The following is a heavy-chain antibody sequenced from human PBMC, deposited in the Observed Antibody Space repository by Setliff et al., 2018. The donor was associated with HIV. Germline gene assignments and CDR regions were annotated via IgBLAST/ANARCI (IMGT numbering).Heavy chain of an antibody. J-gene: IGHJ4*02. Sequence: SETLSLTCTVSGGSISSSSYYWGWVRQPPGKGLEWIGSIYYSGSTYYNPSLKSRVTIFVDTSKNQFSLKLSSVTAADTAVYYCARLGIFGVVIEGVDYWGQGTLVTVSS. CDR1: GGSISSSSYY. V-gene: IGHV4-39*07. CDR3: ARLGIFGVVIEGVDY. CDR2: IYYSGST. D-gene: IGHD3-3*01.